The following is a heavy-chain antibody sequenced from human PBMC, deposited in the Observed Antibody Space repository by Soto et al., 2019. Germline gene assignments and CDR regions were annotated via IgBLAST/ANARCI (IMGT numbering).Heavy chain of an antibody. CDR2: ISAYNGNT. CDR1: GYTFTSYG. CDR3: ALEPNYFDY. Sequence: QVQLVQSGAEVKKPGASVKVSCKASGYTFTSYGISWVRQAPGQGLEWMGWISAYNGNTKYAQKLQGRVTMTTATSTSTADMELCSLRSDDPAVYYCALEPNYFDYWGQGTLVTVSS. J-gene: IGHJ4*02. V-gene: IGHV1-18*01.